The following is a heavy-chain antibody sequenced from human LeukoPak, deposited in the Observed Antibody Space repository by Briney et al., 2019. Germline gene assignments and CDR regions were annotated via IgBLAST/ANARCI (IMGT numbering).Heavy chain of an antibody. CDR2: TDHGGNT. J-gene: IGHJ5*01. Sequence: SETLSLTCAVYGGPLNDYYWSWIRQPPGKGLEWIGETDHGGNTKYNPSLKSRVTISVDTSKNQFSLKLTSVTATEPAVYYCARSPPPGATAYGAVDSWGRGSLVTVSS. CDR3: ARSPPPGATAYGAVDS. D-gene: IGHD3-10*01. V-gene: IGHV4-34*01. CDR1: GGPLNDYY.